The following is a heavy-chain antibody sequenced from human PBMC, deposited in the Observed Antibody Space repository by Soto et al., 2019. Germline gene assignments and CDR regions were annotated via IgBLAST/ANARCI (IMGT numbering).Heavy chain of an antibody. Sequence: SETLSLTCTVSGGSISSYYWSWIRQPPGKGLEWIGYIYYSGSTNYNPSLKSRVTISVDTSKNQFSLKLSSVTAADTAVYYCARDLGDYEGHWFYPWGQGTLVTVSS. CDR3: ARDLGDYEGHWFYP. D-gene: IGHD4-17*01. J-gene: IGHJ5*02. CDR1: GGSISSYY. V-gene: IGHV4-59*01. CDR2: IYYSGST.